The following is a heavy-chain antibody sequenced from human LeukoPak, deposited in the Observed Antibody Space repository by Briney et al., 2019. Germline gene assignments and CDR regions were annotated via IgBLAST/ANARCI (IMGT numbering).Heavy chain of an antibody. D-gene: IGHD6-13*01. CDR3: AREVAAAGTGQIFDY. J-gene: IGHJ4*02. CDR1: GGSISSYY. CDR2: IYTSGST. V-gene: IGHV4-4*07. Sequence: SETLSLTCTVSGGSISSYYWSWIRQPAGKGLEWIGRIYTSGSTNYNPSLKSRVTMSVDTSKNQFSLKLSSVTAADTAVYYCAREVAAAGTGQIFDYWGQGTLVTVSS.